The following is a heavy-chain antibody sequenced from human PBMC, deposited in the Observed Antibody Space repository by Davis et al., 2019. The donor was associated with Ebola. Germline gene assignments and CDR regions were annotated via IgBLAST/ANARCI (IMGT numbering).Heavy chain of an antibody. V-gene: IGHV1-2*02. J-gene: IGHJ4*02. Sequence: AASVKVSCKASGYTFTGYYMHWVRQAPGQGLEWMGWINPNSGGTNYAQKLQGRVTMTTDTSTSTAYMELRSLRSDDTAVYYCARDGYYDFWSGYYTRVSYFDYWGQGTLVTVSS. D-gene: IGHD3-3*01. CDR2: INPNSGGT. CDR3: ARDGYYDFWSGYYTRVSYFDY. CDR1: GYTFTGYY.